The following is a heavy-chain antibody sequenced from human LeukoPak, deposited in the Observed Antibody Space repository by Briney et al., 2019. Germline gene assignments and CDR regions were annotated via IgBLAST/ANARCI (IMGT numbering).Heavy chain of an antibody. CDR3: ARDETIVATIFSGYYYYYYGMDV. J-gene: IGHJ6*02. Sequence: GASVKVSCKASGGTFSSYAISWVRQAPGQGLEWMGGIIPIFGTANYAQKFQGRVTITADESTSTAYMELSSLRSEDTAVYYCARDETIVATIFSGYYYYYYGMDVWGQGTTVTVSS. CDR1: GGTFSSYA. V-gene: IGHV1-69*13. D-gene: IGHD5-12*01. CDR2: IIPIFGTA.